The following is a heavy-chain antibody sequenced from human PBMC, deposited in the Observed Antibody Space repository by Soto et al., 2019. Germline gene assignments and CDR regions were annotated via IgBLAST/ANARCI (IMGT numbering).Heavy chain of an antibody. Sequence: EVQLLESGGGLVQPGGSLRLSCAASGFTFSSYAMSWVRQAPGKGLEWVSAISGSGGSTYYADSVKGRFTISRDNSKNTLYLQMNSPRAEDTAVYYWGKARKYSSGWWGGYWGQGTLVTVAS. V-gene: IGHV3-23*01. CDR3: GKARKYSSGWWGGY. J-gene: IGHJ4*02. CDR1: GFTFSSYA. CDR2: ISGSGGST. D-gene: IGHD6-19*01.